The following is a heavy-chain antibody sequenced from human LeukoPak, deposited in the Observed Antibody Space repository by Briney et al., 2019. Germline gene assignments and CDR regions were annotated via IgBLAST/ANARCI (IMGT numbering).Heavy chain of an antibody. D-gene: IGHD3-10*01. Sequence: GGSLRLSCAVSGVNLNKAWMSWVRQAPGRGLEWVGRIKSKTDGAATDYAAPVKGRFTISRDDSKNTLFLQMNSLRTEDTAVYYCTTATMIRGVSDYWGQGTLVTVSS. J-gene: IGHJ4*02. V-gene: IGHV3-15*01. CDR2: IKSKTDGAAT. CDR1: GVNLNKAW. CDR3: TTATMIRGVSDY.